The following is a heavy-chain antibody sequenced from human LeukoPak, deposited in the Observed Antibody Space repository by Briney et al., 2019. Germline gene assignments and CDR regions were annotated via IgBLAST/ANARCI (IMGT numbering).Heavy chain of an antibody. J-gene: IGHJ5*02. CDR3: ARSNYGGQGAGDNWFDP. D-gene: IGHD4/OR15-4a*01. V-gene: IGHV1-2*02. CDR1: AYTFTGSY. Sequence: ASVNVSCKASAYTFTGSYIHWVRQAPGQGLEWMGWINPNIGGTNYAQKFQGRVTMTRDTSISTAYMDLSSLTSDDTAVYYCARSNYGGQGAGDNWFDPWGQGTLVTVSS. CDR2: INPNIGGT.